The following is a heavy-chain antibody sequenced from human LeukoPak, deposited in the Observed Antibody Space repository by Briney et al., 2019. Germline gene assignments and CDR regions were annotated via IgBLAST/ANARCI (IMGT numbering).Heavy chain of an antibody. J-gene: IGHJ4*02. CDR1: GYTFTSYG. Sequence: GASVKVSCKASGYTFTSYGINWVRQATGQGLEWMGWMNPNSGNTGYAQKFQGRVTMTRNTSISTAYMELSSLRSEDTAVYYCARGWCSGGSCYGDFDYWGQGTLVTVSS. CDR3: ARGWCSGGSCYGDFDY. CDR2: MNPNSGNT. D-gene: IGHD2-15*01. V-gene: IGHV1-8*02.